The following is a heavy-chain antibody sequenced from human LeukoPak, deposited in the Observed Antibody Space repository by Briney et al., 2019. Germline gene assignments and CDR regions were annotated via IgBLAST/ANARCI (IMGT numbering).Heavy chain of an antibody. Sequence: SETLSLTCAVYGGSFSGYYWSWIRQPPGKGLEWIGEINHSGSTYYNPSLKSRVTISVDTSKNQFSLKLSSVTAADTAVYYCARVRYSGYETYYFDYWGQGTLVTVSS. CDR1: GGSFSGYY. D-gene: IGHD5-12*01. CDR2: INHSGST. CDR3: ARVRYSGYETYYFDY. J-gene: IGHJ4*02. V-gene: IGHV4-34*01.